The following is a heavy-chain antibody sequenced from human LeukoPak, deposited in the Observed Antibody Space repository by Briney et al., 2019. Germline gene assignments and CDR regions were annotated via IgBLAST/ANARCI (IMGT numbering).Heavy chain of an antibody. CDR2: ITSRDGTT. CDR1: GFSFNIYA. Sequence: GGSLRLSCAASGFSFNIYAMSWVRQAPGRGLEWVSSITSRDGTTYYADSVRGRFTISRDNSKNRLFLQMYSLRAEDTAVYFCARDRPNYYGSDGHYYRRDGDYWGQGTLVTVSS. CDR3: ARDRPNYYGSDGHYYRRDGDY. D-gene: IGHD3-22*01. V-gene: IGHV3-23*01. J-gene: IGHJ4*02.